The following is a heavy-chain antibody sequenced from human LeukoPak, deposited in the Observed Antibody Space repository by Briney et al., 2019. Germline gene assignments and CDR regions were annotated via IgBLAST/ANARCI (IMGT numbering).Heavy chain of an antibody. CDR1: GGSISSDC. CDR2: IYYSGST. D-gene: IGHD1-14*01. V-gene: IGHV4-59*08. Sequence: SETLSLTCTVSGGSISSDCWSWIRQPSGKGLEWIGYIYYSGSTNYNPSLKSRVTISVDTSKNKFSLKLSSVTAADTAVYYCARRTRLGAFDIWGQGTMVTISS. J-gene: IGHJ3*02. CDR3: ARRTRLGAFDI.